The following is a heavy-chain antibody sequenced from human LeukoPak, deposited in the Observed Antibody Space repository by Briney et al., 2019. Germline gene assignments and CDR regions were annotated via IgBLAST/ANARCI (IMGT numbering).Heavy chain of an antibody. CDR1: GFTFSSYA. D-gene: IGHD3-3*01. CDR2: ISCDGSNK. J-gene: IGHJ5*02. V-gene: IGHV3-30-3*01. CDR3: ARAQDRLRFLAIDP. Sequence: GGSLRLSCAASGFTFSSYAMHWVRQAPGKGLEWVAVISCDGSNKYYTDSVKGRFTISRDNSKNTLYLQMNSLRAEDTAVYYCARAQDRLRFLAIDPWGQGTLVTVSS.